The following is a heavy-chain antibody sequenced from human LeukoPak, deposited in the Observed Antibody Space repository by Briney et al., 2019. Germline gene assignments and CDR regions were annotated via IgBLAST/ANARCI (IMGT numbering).Heavy chain of an antibody. J-gene: IGHJ4*02. D-gene: IGHD4-17*01. CDR1: GFTFSDYY. CDR2: ISSSGSTI. Sequence: GGSLRLSCAASGFTFSDYYMSWIRQALGKGLEWVSYISSSGSTIYYADSVKGRFTISRDNAKNSLYLQMNSLRAEDTAVYYCAKDDYGDYGYFDYWGQGTLVTVSS. V-gene: IGHV3-11*01. CDR3: AKDDYGDYGYFDY.